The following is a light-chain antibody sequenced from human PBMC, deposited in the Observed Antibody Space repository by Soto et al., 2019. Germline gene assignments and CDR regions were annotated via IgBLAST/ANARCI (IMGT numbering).Light chain of an antibody. V-gene: IGKV3-20*01. J-gene: IGKJ1*01. CDR3: QQYGSSSWT. CDR1: QSVSSSY. CDR2: GAS. Sequence: IVSTQSPGTLSLSPVETATLSCTASQSVSSSYLAWYQQKPGQAPRLLIYGASSRATGIPDRFSGSGSGTDFTLTISRLEPEDFAVYYCQQYGSSSWTFGQGTKVDIK.